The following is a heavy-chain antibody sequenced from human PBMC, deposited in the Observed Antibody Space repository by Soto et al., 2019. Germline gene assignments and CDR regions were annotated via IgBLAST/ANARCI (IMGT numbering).Heavy chain of an antibody. V-gene: IGHV3-48*01. D-gene: IGHD3-10*01. CDR3: ARAGSYYYYYMDV. Sequence: GGSLRLSCAASGFTFSSYSINWVRQAPGKGLEWVSYISSSSSNIYYADSVKGRFTISRDNAKNSLYLQMNSLGGEDTAVYYCARAGSYYYYYMDVWGKGTTVTVSS. CDR2: ISSSSSNI. CDR1: GFTFSSYS. J-gene: IGHJ6*03.